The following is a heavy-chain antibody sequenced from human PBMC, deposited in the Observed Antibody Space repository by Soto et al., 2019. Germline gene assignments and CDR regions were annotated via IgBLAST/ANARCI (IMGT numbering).Heavy chain of an antibody. Sequence: EVQLVESGGGVVQPGGSLRLSCAASGFTFSSYSMNWVRQAPGKGLEWVSYISRSSSTIDNADSVKGRFTISRDNATNLLYLQMNSLRAEDTAVYYCARDQAAAGMGGFDYWGQGTLVTVSS. CDR2: ISRSSSTI. CDR1: GFTFSSYS. J-gene: IGHJ4*02. CDR3: ARDQAAAGMGGFDY. D-gene: IGHD6-13*01. V-gene: IGHV3-48*01.